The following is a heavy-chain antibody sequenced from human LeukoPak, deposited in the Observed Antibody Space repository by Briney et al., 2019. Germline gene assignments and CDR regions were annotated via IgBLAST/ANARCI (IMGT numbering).Heavy chain of an antibody. V-gene: IGHV3-33*01. Sequence: GGSLRLSCAASGFTFSSYGMHWVRQAPGKGLEWVAVIWYDGSNKYYADSVKGRFTISRDNSKNTLYLQMNSLRAEDTAVCYCATGDYGDAFDIWGQGTMVTVSS. CDR3: ATGDYGDAFDI. CDR1: GFTFSSYG. J-gene: IGHJ3*02. CDR2: IWYDGSNK. D-gene: IGHD4-17*01.